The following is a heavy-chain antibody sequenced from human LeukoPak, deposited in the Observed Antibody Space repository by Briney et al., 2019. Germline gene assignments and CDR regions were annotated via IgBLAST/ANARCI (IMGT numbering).Heavy chain of an antibody. V-gene: IGHV4-34*01. CDR3: ARGRRRNRITIFEVVITYYFDY. CDR1: GGSFSGYY. CDR2: INHSGST. Sequence: SETLSLTCAVYGGSFSGYYWSWIRQPPGKGLEWIGEINHSGSTNYNPSLKSRVTISVDTSKNQFSLKLSSVTAADTAVYYCARGRRRNRITIFEVVITYYFDYWGQGTLVTVFS. D-gene: IGHD3-3*01. J-gene: IGHJ4*01.